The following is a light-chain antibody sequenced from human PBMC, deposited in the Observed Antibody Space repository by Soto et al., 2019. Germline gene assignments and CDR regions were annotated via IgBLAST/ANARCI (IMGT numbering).Light chain of an antibody. Sequence: EIVLTQSPVTLSLSPGERATLSCRASQSVSSSLAWYQQKPGQAPRLLIYDASNTATGIPARFSGSGSGTDYTLTTSSLDPEYFAIYYWPQRSSSITFGHGTRLE. J-gene: IGKJ5*01. V-gene: IGKV3-11*01. CDR2: DAS. CDR1: QSVSSS. CDR3: PQRSSSIT.